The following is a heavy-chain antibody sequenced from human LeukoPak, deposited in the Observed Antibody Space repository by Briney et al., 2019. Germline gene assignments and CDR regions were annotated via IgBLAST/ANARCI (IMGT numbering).Heavy chain of an antibody. CDR2: ISYDGSNK. Sequence: GGSLRLSCAASGFTFSSYAMHWVRLAPGKGLEWVAVISYDGSNKYYADSVKGRFTISRDNSKNTLYLQMNSLRAEDTAVYYCARDPDGIVGATYFDYWGQGTLVTVSS. CDR3: ARDPDGIVGATYFDY. J-gene: IGHJ4*02. D-gene: IGHD1-26*01. V-gene: IGHV3-30*01. CDR1: GFTFSSYA.